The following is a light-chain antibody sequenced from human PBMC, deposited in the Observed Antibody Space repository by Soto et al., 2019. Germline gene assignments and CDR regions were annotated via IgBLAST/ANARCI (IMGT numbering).Light chain of an antibody. CDR2: GAS. V-gene: IGKV3-15*01. CDR1: QSVSSN. CDR3: QQYNNWPPVT. Sequence: EIVMTQSPATLSVSPGERATLSCRASQSVSSNLAWYQKTPGQAPRLLIYGASTRSTGIPARFSGSGSGTEFTLTIRSLQSEDFADYYCQQYNNWPPVTFGGGTKVEIK. J-gene: IGKJ4*01.